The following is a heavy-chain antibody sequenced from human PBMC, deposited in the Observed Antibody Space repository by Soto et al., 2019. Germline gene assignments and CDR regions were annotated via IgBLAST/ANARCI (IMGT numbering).Heavy chain of an antibody. V-gene: IGHV1-18*01. CDR3: GRDLKAVATTIFDY. J-gene: IGHJ4*02. CDR1: GYTFTSYG. Sequence: QVQLVQSGAEVKKPGASVKVSCKASGYTFTSYGISWVRQAPGQGLEWMGWISAYNGNTNYAQKLQGRVTMTTDTSTSTAYMERRSVRSDDTAVYYCGRDLKAVATTIFDYWGQGTLVTVSS. D-gene: IGHD5-12*01. CDR2: ISAYNGNT.